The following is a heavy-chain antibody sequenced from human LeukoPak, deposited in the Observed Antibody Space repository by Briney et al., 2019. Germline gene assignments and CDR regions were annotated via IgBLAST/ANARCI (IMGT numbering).Heavy chain of an antibody. CDR3: ARETGSAVGSTDFDY. CDR2: IKQDGSEK. Sequence: GGSLRLSCAASGFTFSSYWMSWVRQAPGKGLEWVANIKQDGSEKYYVDSVKGRFTISRDNSKNTLYLQMNSLRAEDTAVYYCARETGSAVGSTDFDYWGQGTLVTVSS. D-gene: IGHD4-17*01. CDR1: GFTFSSYW. V-gene: IGHV3-7*01. J-gene: IGHJ4*02.